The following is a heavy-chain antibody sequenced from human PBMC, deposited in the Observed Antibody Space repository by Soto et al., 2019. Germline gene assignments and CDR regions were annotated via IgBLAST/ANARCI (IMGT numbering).Heavy chain of an antibody. D-gene: IGHD3-3*01. CDR1: GYTFSSYD. J-gene: IGHJ6*02. Sequence: PWGSLRLSCAASGYTFSSYDMHWVRQATGKGLEWVSAIGTAGDTYYPGSVKGRFTISRENAKNSLYLQMNSLRAGDTAVYYCARGLVAIFGVVNGMDVWGQGTTVTVSS. CDR2: IGTAGDT. V-gene: IGHV3-13*01. CDR3: ARGLVAIFGVVNGMDV.